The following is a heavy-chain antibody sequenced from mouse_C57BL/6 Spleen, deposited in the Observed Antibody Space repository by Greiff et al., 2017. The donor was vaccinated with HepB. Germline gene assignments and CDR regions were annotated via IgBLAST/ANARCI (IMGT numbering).Heavy chain of an antibody. CDR1: GYTFTDYN. D-gene: IGHD2-10*01. J-gene: IGHJ4*01. V-gene: IGHV1-22*01. CDR3: ARGAYYGNYDYYAMDY. Sequence: EVKLMESGPELVKPGASVKMSCKASGYTFTDYNMHWVKQSHGKSLEWIGYINPNNGGTSYNQKFKGKATLTVNKSSSTAYMELRSLTSEDSAVYYCARGAYYGNYDYYAMDYWGQGTSVTVSS. CDR2: INPNNGGT.